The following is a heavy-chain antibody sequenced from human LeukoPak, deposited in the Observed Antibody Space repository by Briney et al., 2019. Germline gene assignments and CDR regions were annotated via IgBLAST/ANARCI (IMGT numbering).Heavy chain of an antibody. Sequence: SETLSLTCAVYGGSFSGYYWSWIRQPPGKGLGWIGEINHSGSTNYNPSLKSRVTISVDTSKNQFSLKLSSVTAADTAVYYCARGPYYDFWSGYPYYFDYWGQGTLVTVSS. D-gene: IGHD3-3*01. CDR1: GGSFSGYY. CDR2: INHSGST. V-gene: IGHV4-34*01. CDR3: ARGPYYDFWSGYPYYFDY. J-gene: IGHJ4*02.